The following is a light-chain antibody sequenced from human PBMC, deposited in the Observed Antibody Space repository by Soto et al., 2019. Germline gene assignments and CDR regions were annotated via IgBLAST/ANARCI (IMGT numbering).Light chain of an antibody. CDR2: WAS. V-gene: IGKV4-1*01. CDR1: QSVLYSSNNKNY. Sequence: DIVMTQSPDSLAVSLGERATINYKSSQSVLYSSNNKNYLAWYQQKPGQPPKLLIYWASTRESGVTDRFSGSGSGTDFTLTISSLQAEDVAVYYCQQYYSAPHTFGQGTKLEIK. CDR3: QQYYSAPHT. J-gene: IGKJ2*01.